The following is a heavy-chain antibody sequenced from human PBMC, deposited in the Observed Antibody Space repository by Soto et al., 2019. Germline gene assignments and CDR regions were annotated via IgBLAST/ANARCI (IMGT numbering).Heavy chain of an antibody. D-gene: IGHD1-1*01. Sequence: SETLSLTYPGFCESLIGYYLSWIRQPPGKGPEWIGEINHRGSTNYNPSLKSRVTMSVDTSKNQFSLKLTSMTGADTAVYYCPTKNWNHNLFDPCGQGTLVTVSS. CDR2: INHRGST. CDR1: CESLIGYY. V-gene: IGHV4-34*01. CDR3: PTKNWNHNLFDP. J-gene: IGHJ5*02.